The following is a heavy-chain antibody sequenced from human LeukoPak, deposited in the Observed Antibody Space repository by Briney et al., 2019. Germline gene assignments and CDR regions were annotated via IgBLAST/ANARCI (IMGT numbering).Heavy chain of an antibody. Sequence: GGSLRLSCAASGFTFSDYYMSWIRQAPGKGLEWVSYISSSSSYTNYADSVKGRFTISRDNAKNSLYLQTNSLRAEDTAVYYCARSLLWFGENYFDYWGQGTLVTVSS. D-gene: IGHD3-10*01. CDR3: ARSLLWFGENYFDY. CDR1: GFTFSDYY. J-gene: IGHJ4*02. V-gene: IGHV3-11*06. CDR2: ISSSSSYT.